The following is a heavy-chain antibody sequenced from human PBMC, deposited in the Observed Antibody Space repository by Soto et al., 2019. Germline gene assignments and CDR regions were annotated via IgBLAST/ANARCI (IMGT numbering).Heavy chain of an antibody. J-gene: IGHJ4*02. Sequence: SVKVSCKASGGTFSSYTISWVRQAPGQGLEWMGRIIPILGIANYAQKFQGRVTITADKSTSTAYMELSSLRSEDTAVYYCTRDRPGPQHYFDYWGQGNMVTVPQ. CDR3: TRDRPGPQHYFDY. CDR1: GGTFSSYT. D-gene: IGHD6-6*01. CDR2: IIPILGIA. V-gene: IGHV1-69*04.